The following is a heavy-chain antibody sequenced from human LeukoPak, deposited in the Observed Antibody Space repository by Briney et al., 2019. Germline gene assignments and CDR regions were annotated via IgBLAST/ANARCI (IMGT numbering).Heavy chain of an antibody. CDR2: IYTSGST. V-gene: IGHV4-4*07. CDR3: ARTGVGSYRFDY. CDR1: GGSISSYY. D-gene: IGHD1-26*01. Sequence: SETXSLTCIVSGGSISSYYWSWIRQPAGGGLEWIGRIYTSGSTNYNPSLKSRVTMSVDTSKNQFSLKLSSVTAADTAVYYCARTGVGSYRFDYWGQGILVTVSS. J-gene: IGHJ4*02.